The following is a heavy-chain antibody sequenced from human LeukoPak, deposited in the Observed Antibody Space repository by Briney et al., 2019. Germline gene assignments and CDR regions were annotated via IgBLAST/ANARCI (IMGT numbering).Heavy chain of an antibody. Sequence: ASVKVSCKASGYTFTNYGISWVRQAPGQGLEWMGWISAYNGSTNYAQKLQGRVTVTTDTSTSTAYMELRSLRSDDAAVYYCARDQGGNWNSNFDYWGQGTLVTVSS. CDR2: ISAYNGST. J-gene: IGHJ4*02. CDR3: ARDQGGNWNSNFDY. V-gene: IGHV1-18*01. D-gene: IGHD1-7*01. CDR1: GYTFTNYG.